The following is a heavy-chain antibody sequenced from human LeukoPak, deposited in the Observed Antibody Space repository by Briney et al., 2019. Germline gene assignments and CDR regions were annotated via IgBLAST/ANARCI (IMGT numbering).Heavy chain of an antibody. CDR2: INTNSGGT. CDR3: AREGSGYDPFYYFDY. J-gene: IGHJ4*02. V-gene: IGHV1-2*02. CDR1: GYTFTGYY. D-gene: IGHD5-12*01. Sequence: ASVKVSCKASGYTFTGYYMHWVRQAPGQGLEWMGWINTNSGGTNYAQKFQGRVTMTRDTSISTAYMELSRLRSDDTAVYYRAREGSGYDPFYYFDYWGQGTLVTVSS.